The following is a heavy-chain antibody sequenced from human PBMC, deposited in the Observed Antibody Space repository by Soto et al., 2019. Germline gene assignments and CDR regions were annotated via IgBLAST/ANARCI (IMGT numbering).Heavy chain of an antibody. Sequence: QGHLVQSGAEVKKPGASVTVSCKASGYTFTNYGISWVRQAPGQGLEWMGWISGYNGNTKYAPKFQGRVTRXXYXSXXTAYMQMRSLRSGDTAVDYCARYMGVNDNGDYVDYWGQGTLVSVSS. CDR1: GYTFTNYG. D-gene: IGHD4-17*01. CDR3: ARYMGVNDNGDYVDY. V-gene: IGHV1-18*01. J-gene: IGHJ4*02. CDR2: ISGYNGNT.